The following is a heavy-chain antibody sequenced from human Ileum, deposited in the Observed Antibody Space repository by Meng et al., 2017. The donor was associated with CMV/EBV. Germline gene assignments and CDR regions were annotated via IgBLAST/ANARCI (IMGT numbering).Heavy chain of an antibody. V-gene: IGHV1-2*02. Sequence: VQSGLKMKKPGASVKVSCKTSGYTFTANHLHWVRQAPGQGLEWMGWIYPLNGDTYFAQKFQDRVTMTRDTSITTAYMELSSLTSDDTAIYYCVRENWYYDFWGQGTLVTVSS. CDR1: GYTFTANH. CDR3: VRENWYYDF. D-gene: IGHD1-1*01. CDR2: IYPLNGDT. J-gene: IGHJ4*02.